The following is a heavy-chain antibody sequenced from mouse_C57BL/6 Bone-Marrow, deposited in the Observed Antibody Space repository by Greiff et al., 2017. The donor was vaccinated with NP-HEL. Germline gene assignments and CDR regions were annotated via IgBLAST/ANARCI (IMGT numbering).Heavy chain of an antibody. D-gene: IGHD4-1*01. Sequence: VQLQQSGPGLVKPSQTLSLSCSVSGYSITSDYWNWIRKFPGNKLEYIGYISYSGSTYYYPSLKSRISITRDTSKNQYYLQLNSVTTEDTATYCCARGDWGSYWYFDVWGTGTTVTVSS. CDR2: ISYSGST. CDR3: ARGDWGSYWYFDV. V-gene: IGHV3-8*01. CDR1: GYSITSDY. J-gene: IGHJ1*03.